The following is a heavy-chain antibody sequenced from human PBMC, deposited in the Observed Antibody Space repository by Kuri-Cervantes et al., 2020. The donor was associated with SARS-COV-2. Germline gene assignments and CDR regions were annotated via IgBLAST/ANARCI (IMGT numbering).Heavy chain of an antibody. CDR2: IRYDGSNK. V-gene: IGHV3-30*02. D-gene: IGHD3-16*01. CDR3: VRDLNWAFDF. Sequence: GESLKISCAASGFTFSSYGMHWVRQAPGKGLEWVAFIRYDGSNKYYADSVKGRFTISRDNSKNTLYLQMNSLRAEDTAFYYCVRDLNWAFDFWGQGTLVTVSS. CDR1: GFTFSSYG. J-gene: IGHJ5*01.